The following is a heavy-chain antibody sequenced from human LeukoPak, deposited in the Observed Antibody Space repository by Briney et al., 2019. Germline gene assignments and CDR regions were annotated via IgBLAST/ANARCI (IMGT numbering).Heavy chain of an antibody. Sequence: GGSLRFSCAASGFTFDDYAMHWVRQAPGKGLEWVSLISWDGGSTYYADSVKGRFTISRDNSKNSLYLQMNSLRAEDTALYYCAKDKSDYGDASYYYYYMDVWGKGTTVTVSS. D-gene: IGHD4-17*01. V-gene: IGHV3-43D*03. CDR3: AKDKSDYGDASYYYYYMDV. CDR2: ISWDGGST. CDR1: GFTFDDYA. J-gene: IGHJ6*03.